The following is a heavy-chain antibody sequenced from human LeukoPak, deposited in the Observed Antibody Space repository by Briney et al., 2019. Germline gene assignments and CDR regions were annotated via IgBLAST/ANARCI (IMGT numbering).Heavy chain of an antibody. CDR1: GFTFSSYG. D-gene: IGHD3-10*01. Sequence: GGSLRLSCAASGFTFSSYGMHWVRQAPGKGLERVAVIWYDGSNKYYADSVKGRFTISRDNSKNTLYLQMNSLRAEDTAVYYCAKVRAGGTGYYFDDWGQGTLVTVSS. V-gene: IGHV3-33*06. J-gene: IGHJ4*02. CDR3: AKVRAGGTGYYFDD. CDR2: IWYDGSNK.